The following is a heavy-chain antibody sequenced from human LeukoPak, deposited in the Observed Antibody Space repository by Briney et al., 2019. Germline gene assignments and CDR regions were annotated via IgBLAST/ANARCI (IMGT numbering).Heavy chain of an antibody. V-gene: IGHV3-66*01. D-gene: IGHD5-12*01. Sequence: GGSLRLSCAASGFTVSSNYMSWVRQAPGKGLEWVSVIYSGGSTYYADSVKGRFTISRDNSKNTLYLQMNSLRAEDTAVYYCARGPYSGYDPYNWDYWGQGTLVTVSS. CDR2: IYSGGST. CDR3: ARGPYSGYDPYNWDY. J-gene: IGHJ4*02. CDR1: GFTVSSNY.